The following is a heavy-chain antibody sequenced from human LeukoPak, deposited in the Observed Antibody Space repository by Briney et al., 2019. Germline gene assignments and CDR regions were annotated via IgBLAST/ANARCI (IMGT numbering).Heavy chain of an antibody. D-gene: IGHD2-15*01. CDR1: GFTFSSYW. CDR3: ARASATIVVVVAATRGHAFDY. J-gene: IGHJ4*02. Sequence: GGSLRLSCAASGFTFSSYWMSWVRQAPGKGLEWVANIKQDGSEKYYVDSVKGRSTISRDNAKNSLYLQMNSLRAEDTAVYYCARASATIVVVVAATRGHAFDYWGQGTLVTVSS. CDR2: IKQDGSEK. V-gene: IGHV3-7*01.